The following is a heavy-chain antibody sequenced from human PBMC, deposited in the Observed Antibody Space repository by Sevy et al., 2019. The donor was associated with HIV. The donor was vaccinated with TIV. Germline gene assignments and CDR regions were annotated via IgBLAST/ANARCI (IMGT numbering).Heavy chain of an antibody. J-gene: IGHJ4*02. Sequence: GGSLRLSCAASGFTFSSYEMNWVRQAPGKGLEWVSYISSSGSTIYYADSVKGRFTISRDNAKNSLYLQMNSLRAEDTAVYYCARSGSEVIVVVINFDYWGQGTLVTVSS. D-gene: IGHD3-22*01. CDR3: ARSGSEVIVVVINFDY. CDR1: GFTFSSYE. V-gene: IGHV3-48*03. CDR2: ISSSGSTI.